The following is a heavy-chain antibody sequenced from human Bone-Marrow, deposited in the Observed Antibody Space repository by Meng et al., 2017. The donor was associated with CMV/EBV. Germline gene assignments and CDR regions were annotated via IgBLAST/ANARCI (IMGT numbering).Heavy chain of an antibody. CDR3: ASVAAARDY. V-gene: IGHV3-48*04. D-gene: IGHD6-13*01. Sequence: ETLSLTCAASGFTFSSYSMNWVRQAPGKGLEWVSYISSSSSTIYYADSVKGRFTISRGNAKNSLYLQMNSLRAEDTAVYYCASVAAARDYWGQGTLVTVSS. J-gene: IGHJ4*02. CDR2: ISSSSSTI. CDR1: GFTFSSYS.